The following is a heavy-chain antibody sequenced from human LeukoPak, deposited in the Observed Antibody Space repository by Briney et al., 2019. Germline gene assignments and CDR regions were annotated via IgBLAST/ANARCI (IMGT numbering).Heavy chain of an antibody. CDR3: ARLTARPFDY. CDR2: IYTSGST. CDR1: GGSISSGSYY. Sequence: SETLSLTCTVSGGSISSGSYYWSWIRQPAGKGLEWIGRIYTSGSTNYNPSLKSRVTISVDTSKNQFSLKLSSVTAADTAVYYCARLTARPFDYWGQGTLVTVSS. V-gene: IGHV4-61*02. J-gene: IGHJ4*02. D-gene: IGHD6-6*01.